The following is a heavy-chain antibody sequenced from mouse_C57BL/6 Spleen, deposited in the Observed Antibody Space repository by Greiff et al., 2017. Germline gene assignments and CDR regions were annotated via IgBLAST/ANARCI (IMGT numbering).Heavy chain of an antibody. CDR3: ARSRSDGYVEDD. V-gene: IGHV1-64*01. CDR2: IHPNSGST. D-gene: IGHD2-3*01. J-gene: IGHJ4*01. CDR1: GYTFTSYW. Sequence: QVQLQQPGAELVKPGASVKLSCKASGYTFTSYWMHWVKQRPGQGLEWIGMIHPNSGSTNYNEKFKSKATLTVDKSSSTAYLQLSSLTSEDSAVYYCARSRSDGYVEDDGGQGTSVTVSA.